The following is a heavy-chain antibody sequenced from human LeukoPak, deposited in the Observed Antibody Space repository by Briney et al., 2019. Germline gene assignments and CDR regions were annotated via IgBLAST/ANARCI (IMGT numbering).Heavy chain of an antibody. Sequence: PGGSLRLSCAASGITFSSYAMSWVRQAPGKGLEWVSAISGSGGSTYYADSVKGRVTISRDNSKNTLYLQINSLRAEDTAVYYCAKGASSGYCSSTRCDYYYYYGMDVWGQGTTVTVSS. CDR1: GITFSSYA. D-gene: IGHD2-2*03. CDR3: AKGASSGYCSSTRCDYYYYYGMDV. J-gene: IGHJ6*02. CDR2: ISGSGGST. V-gene: IGHV3-23*01.